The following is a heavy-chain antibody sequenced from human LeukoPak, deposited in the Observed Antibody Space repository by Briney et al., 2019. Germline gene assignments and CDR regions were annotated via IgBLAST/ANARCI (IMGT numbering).Heavy chain of an antibody. Sequence: SETLSLTCTVSGGSISSYYWTWIRQPPGKGLEWIGYIYYSGSTNCNPSLKSRVTISVDTSKNQFSPKLSSVTAADTAVYYCARQRTPYSSFDPWGQGTLVTVSS. CDR1: GGSISSYY. V-gene: IGHV4-59*08. J-gene: IGHJ5*02. CDR2: IYYSGST. CDR3: ARQRTPYSSFDP. D-gene: IGHD4-11*01.